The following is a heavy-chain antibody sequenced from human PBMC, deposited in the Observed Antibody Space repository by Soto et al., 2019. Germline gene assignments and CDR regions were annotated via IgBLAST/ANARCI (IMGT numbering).Heavy chain of an antibody. CDR3: TVWGSGNDFGAA. CDR2: SKNKADSYTT. D-gene: IGHD3-10*01. J-gene: IGHJ4*02. CDR1: GFTFSDHY. V-gene: IGHV3-72*01. Sequence: EVQLVESGGGLVQPGGSLRLSCAASGFTFSDHYMDWVRQAPGKGLEWVGRSKNKADSYTTEYAASGKGRFTISRDGSKNSLFLKMNSLKTEDTAVYYCTVWGSGNDFGAAWGQGILVTVSS.